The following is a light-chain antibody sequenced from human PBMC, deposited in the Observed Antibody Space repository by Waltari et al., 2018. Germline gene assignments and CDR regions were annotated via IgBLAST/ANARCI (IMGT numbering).Light chain of an antibody. V-gene: IGLV3-1*01. J-gene: IGLJ2*01. CDR2: QDT. CDR1: KLGALY. Sequence: SYELTQPPSVSVSPGQTASITCSGDKLGALYACWYQQKPGQSPVLVIYQDTKRPSGIPVRFSGSNSGNTATLTISGTQAMDEADYYCQAWDSSTSHVVFGGGTKLTVL. CDR3: QAWDSSTSHVV.